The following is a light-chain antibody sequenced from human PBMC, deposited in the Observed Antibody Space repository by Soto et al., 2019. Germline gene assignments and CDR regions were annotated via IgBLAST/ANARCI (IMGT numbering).Light chain of an antibody. CDR1: QSVSTK. V-gene: IGKV3-15*01. Sequence: EIVMTQSPATLSVSPGERATLSCRASQSVSTKLAWYQQKPGQAPRLLIFGASTRATAVPARFSGSGSGTEFTLTISSLQSEDFAVYFCHQYNNWPVTFGGGTKVEIK. CDR3: HQYNNWPVT. J-gene: IGKJ4*01. CDR2: GAS.